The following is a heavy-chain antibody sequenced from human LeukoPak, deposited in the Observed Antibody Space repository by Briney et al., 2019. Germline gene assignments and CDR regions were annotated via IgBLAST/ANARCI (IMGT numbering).Heavy chain of an antibody. CDR1: GFTFSSYG. Sequence: GSLRLSCAASGFTFSSYGMSWIRQPPGKGLEWIGSIYYSGSTYYNPSLKSRVTISVDTSKNQFSLKLSSVTAADAAVYYCARHPHGSGSYFDYYYYYMDVWGKGTTVTISS. J-gene: IGHJ6*03. D-gene: IGHD3-10*01. CDR2: IYYSGST. V-gene: IGHV4-39*01. CDR3: ARHPHGSGSYFDYYYYYMDV.